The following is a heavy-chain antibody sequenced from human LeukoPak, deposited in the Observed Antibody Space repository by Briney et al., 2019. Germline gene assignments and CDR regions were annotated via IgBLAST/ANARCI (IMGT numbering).Heavy chain of an antibody. J-gene: IGHJ4*02. V-gene: IGHV6-1*01. CDR1: RDSVSSNSAA. Sequence: SQTLSLTCAISRDSVSSNSAAWKWIRQSASGGLEWLGRTYYRSKWYNDYAVSVKGRITISADTSKNQFSLQLNSVTPEDTAVYYCARSISGLGDWGQGTLVTVSS. D-gene: IGHD3-10*01. CDR3: ARSISGLGD. CDR2: TYYRSKWYN.